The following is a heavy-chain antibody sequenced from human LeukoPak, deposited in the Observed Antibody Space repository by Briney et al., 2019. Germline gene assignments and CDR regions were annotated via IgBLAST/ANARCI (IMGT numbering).Heavy chain of an antibody. CDR1: GGSISSGSYY. J-gene: IGHJ5*02. CDR2: IYTSGST. CDR3: ARDGPALDP. Sequence: SQTLPLTCTVSGGSISSGSYYWSWIRQPAGKGLEWIGRIYTSGSTNYNPSLKSRVTISVDTSKNQFSLKLSSVTAADTAVYYCARDGPALDPWGQGTLVTVSS. V-gene: IGHV4-61*02.